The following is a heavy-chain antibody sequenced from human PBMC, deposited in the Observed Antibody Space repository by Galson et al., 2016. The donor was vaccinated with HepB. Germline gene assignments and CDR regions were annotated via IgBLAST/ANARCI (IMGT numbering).Heavy chain of an antibody. CDR3: AKAGQFDYFASH. CDR2: ISFDGNNK. D-gene: IGHD3-10*01. Sequence: SLRLSCAASGFTFSSYGMHWVRQAPGKGLEWVAVISFDGNNKFYGDSVKGRFTISRDASTNTLFLQMDSLRLEDTAVYYCAKAGQFDYFASHWGQGTLVTVSS. CDR1: GFTFSSYG. V-gene: IGHV3-30*18. J-gene: IGHJ4*02.